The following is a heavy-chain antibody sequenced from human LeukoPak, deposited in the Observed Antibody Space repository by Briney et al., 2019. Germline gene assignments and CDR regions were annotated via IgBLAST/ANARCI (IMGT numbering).Heavy chain of an antibody. CDR3: ARTTPGYCTNGVCPCYFDY. J-gene: IGHJ4*02. CDR1: GYTFTGYY. Sequence: ASVKVSCKASGYTFTGYYMHWVRQAPGQGLEWMGWINPNSGGTNYAQKFQGRVTMTRDTSISTAYMELSRLRSDDTAVYYCARTTPGYCTNGVCPCYFDYWGQGTLVTVSS. V-gene: IGHV1-2*02. D-gene: IGHD2-8*01. CDR2: INPNSGGT.